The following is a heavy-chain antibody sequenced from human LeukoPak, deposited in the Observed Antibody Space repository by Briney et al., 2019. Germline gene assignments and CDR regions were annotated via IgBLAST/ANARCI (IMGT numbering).Heavy chain of an antibody. J-gene: IGHJ4*03. Sequence: SETLSLTCAVYGGSLSRYYWSWIRQSPGKGLEWIAEIDHRGDTNYNPSVRSRVTISVDTSKNQFSLKVKSLSAADTAVYYCARGATISETGYFDFWGQGTLVTVSS. CDR2: IDHRGDT. CDR1: GGSLSRYY. V-gene: IGHV4-34*01. CDR3: ARGATISETGYFDF. D-gene: IGHD5-24*01.